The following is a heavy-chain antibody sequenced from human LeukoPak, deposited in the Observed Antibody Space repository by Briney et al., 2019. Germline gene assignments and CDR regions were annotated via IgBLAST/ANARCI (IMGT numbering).Heavy chain of an antibody. CDR3: ATRGWNYAY. J-gene: IGHJ4*02. V-gene: IGHV3-21*01. Sequence: GGSLRLSCAASGFTFSSYRMNWLRQAPGKGLESVSSISSSSSYIYYADSVKGRFTISRDNAKNSLYLQMNSLRAEDTAVYYCATRGWNYAYWGQGTLVTVSS. CDR2: ISSSSSYI. D-gene: IGHD1-7*01. CDR1: GFTFSSYR.